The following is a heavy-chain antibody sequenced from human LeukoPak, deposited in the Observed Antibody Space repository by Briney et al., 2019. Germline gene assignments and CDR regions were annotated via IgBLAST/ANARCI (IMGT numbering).Heavy chain of an antibody. CDR3: ARQHDSGSSPGY. J-gene: IGHJ4*02. CDR2: IYPGDSDT. V-gene: IGHV5-51*01. CDR1: GYRFTNYW. Sequence: GESLKISCKGSGYRFTNYWIGWVRQMRGKGLEWMGFIYPGDSDTRYTPSFQGQVTISADKSITTAYLQWSSLKASDTAMYYCARQHDSGSSPGYWGQGTLVTVSS. D-gene: IGHD3-10*01.